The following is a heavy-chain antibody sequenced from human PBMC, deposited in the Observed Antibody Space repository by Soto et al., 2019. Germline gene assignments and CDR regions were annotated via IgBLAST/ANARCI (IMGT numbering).Heavy chain of an antibody. V-gene: IGHV1-3*01. J-gene: IGHJ6*02. CDR1: GYTFTSYA. CDR3: ARKVVSRGMDV. Sequence: ALVKLSCKASGYTFTSYAMHWVRQAPGQRLEWMGWINAGNGNTGYAQKFQGRVTMTRNTSISTAYMELSSLRSDDTAVYYCARKVVSRGMDVWGQGTTVTVSS. D-gene: IGHD3-22*01. CDR2: INAGNGNT.